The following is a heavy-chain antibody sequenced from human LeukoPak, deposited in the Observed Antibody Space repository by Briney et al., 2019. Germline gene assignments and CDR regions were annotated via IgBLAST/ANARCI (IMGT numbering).Heavy chain of an antibody. CDR1: GGSISSYY. V-gene: IGHV4-59*01. J-gene: IGHJ4*02. D-gene: IGHD6-13*01. Sequence: PSETLSLTCTVSGGSISSYYWSWIRQPPGKGLEWIGYIYYSGSTNYNPSLKSRVTMSVDTSKNQFSLKLSSVTAADTAVYYCARGPQQLVILGTDYWGQGTLVTVSS. CDR2: IYYSGST. CDR3: ARGPQQLVILGTDY.